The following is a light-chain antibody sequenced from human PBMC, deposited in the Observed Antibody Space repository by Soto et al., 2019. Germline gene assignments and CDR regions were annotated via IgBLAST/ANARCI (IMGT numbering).Light chain of an antibody. CDR2: KAS. CDR3: KQYNDNGT. V-gene: IGKV1-5*03. Sequence: DIQMTQSPSTLSASVGDRVTITCRASQSISTWLAWYQQKPGTAPNLLIYKASTLQSGVPSRFSGSGSGTESPLTISSLHPDDSPTYNGKQYNDNGTFGKGTKGDIK. J-gene: IGKJ1*01. CDR1: QSISTW.